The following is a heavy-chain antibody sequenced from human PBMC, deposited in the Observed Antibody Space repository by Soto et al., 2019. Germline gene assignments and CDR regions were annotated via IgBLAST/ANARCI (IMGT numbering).Heavy chain of an antibody. CDR3: ARGNYYDSSGYYYYYGMDV. CDR1: GYTFTSYA. J-gene: IGHJ6*02. V-gene: IGHV1-3*01. CDR2: INAGNGNT. D-gene: IGHD3-22*01. Sequence: ASVKVSCKASGYTFTSYAMHWVRQAPGQRLEWMGWINAGNGNTKYSQKFQGRVTITRDTSASTAYMELSSLRSEDTAVYYCARGNYYDSSGYYYYYGMDVWGQGTTVTVSS.